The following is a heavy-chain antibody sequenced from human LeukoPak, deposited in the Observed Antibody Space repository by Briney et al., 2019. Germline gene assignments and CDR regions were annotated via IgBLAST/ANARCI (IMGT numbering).Heavy chain of an antibody. CDR1: GFTFSSYS. CDR3: ARVYSYGSPYFDY. J-gene: IGHJ4*02. Sequence: PGGSLRLSCAASGFTFSSYSTTWVRQAPGKGLEWVSSISSSSSYIYYADSVKGRFTISRDNAKNSLYLQMNSLRAEDTAVYYCARVYSYGSPYFDYWGQGTLVTVSS. D-gene: IGHD5-18*01. CDR2: ISSSSSYI. V-gene: IGHV3-21*01.